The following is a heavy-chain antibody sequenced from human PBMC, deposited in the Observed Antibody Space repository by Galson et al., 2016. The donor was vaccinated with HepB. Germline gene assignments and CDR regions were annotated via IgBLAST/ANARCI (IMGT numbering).Heavy chain of an antibody. CDR1: GDSVSSNSAA. CDR3: ARAVMLGRGMDV. V-gene: IGHV6-1*01. Sequence: CAISGDSVSSNSAAWHWIRQSPSRGLECLGRTYYRSKWYNDYAVSVQSRITINPDTSKNQFSLQLTSVTPEDTAVYYCARAVMLGRGMDVWGQGATVTVSS. J-gene: IGHJ6*02. CDR2: TYYRSKWYN. D-gene: IGHD3-10*01.